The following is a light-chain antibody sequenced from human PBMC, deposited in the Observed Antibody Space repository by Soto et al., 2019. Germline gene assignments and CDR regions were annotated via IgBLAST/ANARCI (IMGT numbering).Light chain of an antibody. CDR1: QSVGSN. CDR3: QQYNNWPYT. J-gene: IGKJ2*01. CDR2: GAS. V-gene: IGKV3-15*01. Sequence: EIVMTQPPATLSVSPGERAILSCRASQSVGSNLAWYQQKPGQAPRLLIYGASTRATGIPARFSGSGSGTEFSLTISSLQSEDSALYYCQQYNNWPYTFGQGTKLEIE.